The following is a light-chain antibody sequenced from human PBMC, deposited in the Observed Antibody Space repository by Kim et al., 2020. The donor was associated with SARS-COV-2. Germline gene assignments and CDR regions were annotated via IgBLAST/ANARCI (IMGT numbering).Light chain of an antibody. CDR1: QSISSY. J-gene: IGKJ2*01. CDR3: QQSYSTPYT. V-gene: IGKV1-39*01. Sequence: DIQMTQSPSSLSASVADRVTITCRASQSISSYLNWYQQKPGKAPKLLIYAASSLQSGVPSRFSGSGSGTDFTLTISSLQPEDFATYYCQQSYSTPYTSGQGTKLEI. CDR2: AAS.